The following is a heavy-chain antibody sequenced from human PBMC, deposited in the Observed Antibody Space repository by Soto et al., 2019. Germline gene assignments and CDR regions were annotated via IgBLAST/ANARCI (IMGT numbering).Heavy chain of an antibody. CDR1: GGSISSGGYY. V-gene: IGHV4-31*03. J-gene: IGHJ4*02. CDR3: ARSSTSANYFDY. CDR2: IYYSGST. D-gene: IGHD2-2*01. Sequence: SETLSLTCTVSGGSISSGGYYWSWIRQHPGKGLEWIGYIYYSGSTYYNLSLKSRVTISVDTSKNQFSLKLSSVTAADTAVYYCARSSTSANYFDYWGQGTLVTVSS.